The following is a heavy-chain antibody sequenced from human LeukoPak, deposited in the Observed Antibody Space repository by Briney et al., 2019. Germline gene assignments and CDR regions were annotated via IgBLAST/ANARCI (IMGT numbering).Heavy chain of an antibody. CDR1: GGSISSGGYS. Sequence: PLQTLSLTCAVSGGSISSGGYSWSWIRQPPGKGLEWIGYIYHSGSTYYNPSLKSRVTISVDRSKNQFSLKLSSVTAADTAVYYCARSNYYDSSGYYDPSYYFDYWGQGTLVTVSS. CDR3: ARSNYYDSSGYYDPSYYFDY. V-gene: IGHV4-30-2*01. J-gene: IGHJ4*02. D-gene: IGHD3-22*01. CDR2: IYHSGST.